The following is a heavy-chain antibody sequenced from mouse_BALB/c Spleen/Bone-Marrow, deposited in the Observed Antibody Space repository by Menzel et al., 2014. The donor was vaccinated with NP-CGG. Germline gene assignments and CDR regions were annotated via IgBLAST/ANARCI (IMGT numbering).Heavy chain of an antibody. D-gene: IGHD2-1*01. CDR3: ARNGNFYAMDY. CDR1: GFSLTSYG. J-gene: IGHJ4*01. CDR2: IWSDGST. V-gene: IGHV2-6-1*01. Sequence: VQLQQSGPGLVAPSQSLSITCTISGFSLTSYGEHWVRQPPGKGLEWLVVIWSDGSTTYNSALKSRLSISKDNSKSQVFLKMNSLQTDDTAMYYCARNGNFYAMDYWGQGTSVTVSS.